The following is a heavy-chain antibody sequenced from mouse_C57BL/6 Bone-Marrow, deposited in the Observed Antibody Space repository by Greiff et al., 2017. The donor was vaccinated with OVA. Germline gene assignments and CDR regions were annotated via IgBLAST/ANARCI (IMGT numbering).Heavy chain of an antibody. CDR2: INPNNGGT. CDR1: GYTFTDYY. J-gene: IGHJ4*01. V-gene: IGHV1-26*01. D-gene: IGHD1-1*01. CDR3: APRAQGRCAMDY. Sequence: EVQLQQSGPELVKPGASVKISCKASGYTFTDYYMNWVKQSHGKSLEWIGDINPNNGGTSYNQKFKGKATLTVDKSSSTAYMELRSLTSEDSAVYYCAPRAQGRCAMDYWGQGTSVTLSS.